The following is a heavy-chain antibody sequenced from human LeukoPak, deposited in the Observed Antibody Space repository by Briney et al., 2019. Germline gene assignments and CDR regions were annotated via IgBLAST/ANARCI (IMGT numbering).Heavy chain of an antibody. D-gene: IGHD2-2*01. J-gene: IGHJ5*02. Sequence: SETLSLTCAVYGGSFSGYYWSWIRQPPGKGLEWIGEINHSGSTNYNPSLKSRVTISVDTSKNQFSLKLSSVTAADTAVYYCARAREDIVVVPAARINWFDPWGRGTLVTVSS. V-gene: IGHV4-34*01. CDR1: GGSFSGYY. CDR2: INHSGST. CDR3: ARAREDIVVVPAARINWFDP.